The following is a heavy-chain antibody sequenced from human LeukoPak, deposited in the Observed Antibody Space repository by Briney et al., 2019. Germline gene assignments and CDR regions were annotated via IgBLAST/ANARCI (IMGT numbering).Heavy chain of an antibody. V-gene: IGHV3-23*01. CDR1: GFTFSSWA. CDR3: ATLITMIL. D-gene: IGHD3-22*01. CDR2: FSGNGGAT. J-gene: IGHJ4*02. Sequence: GGSLSLSCAASGFTFSSWAMSWVRQAPGKGLEWVSAFSGNGGATYYADSVKGRFTISRDNSKNILYLQMNSLRAEDTAVYYCATLITMILWGQGTLVTVSS.